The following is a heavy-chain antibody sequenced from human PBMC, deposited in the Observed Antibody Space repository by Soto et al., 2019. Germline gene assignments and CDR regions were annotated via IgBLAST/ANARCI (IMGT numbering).Heavy chain of an antibody. J-gene: IGHJ4*02. CDR2: LSSDGRDK. Sequence: QVQLVESGGGVVQPGGSLRLSCAASGFTFSAYPMHWVRQAPGKGLEWVAVLSSDGRDKFYADSVKGRFTISRDNSKNTLYLPINSLRPEDTGVYFCARAAPFHDYWGRGTLVTVSS. V-gene: IGHV3-30*04. CDR1: GFTFSAYP. CDR3: ARAAPFHDY.